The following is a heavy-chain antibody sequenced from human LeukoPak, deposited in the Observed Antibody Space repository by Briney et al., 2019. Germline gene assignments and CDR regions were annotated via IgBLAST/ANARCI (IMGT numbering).Heavy chain of an antibody. V-gene: IGHV3-30-3*01. CDR3: ARDISYGSGSYYNAFDY. D-gene: IGHD3-10*01. CDR1: GFTFSSYA. CDR2: ISYDGSNK. Sequence: GRSLRLSCAASGFTFSSYAMHWVRQAPGKGLEWVAVISYDGSNKYYADSVKGRFTISRDNSKNTLYLQMNSRRAEDTAVYYCARDISYGSGSYYNAFDYWGQGTLVTVSS. J-gene: IGHJ4*02.